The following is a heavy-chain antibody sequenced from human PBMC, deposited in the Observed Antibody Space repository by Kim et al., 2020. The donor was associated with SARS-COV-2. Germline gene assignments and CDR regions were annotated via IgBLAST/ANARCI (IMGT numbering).Heavy chain of an antibody. D-gene: IGHD1-26*01. J-gene: IGHJ5*02. CDR1: GGSFSGYY. Sequence: SETLSLTCAVYGGSFSGYYWSWIRQPPGKGLEWIGEINHSGSTNYNPSLKSRVTISVDTSKNQFSLKLSSVTAADTAVYYCARGVGWELLRRLRWFDPWGQGTLVTVSS. V-gene: IGHV4-34*01. CDR2: INHSGST. CDR3: ARGVGWELLRRLRWFDP.